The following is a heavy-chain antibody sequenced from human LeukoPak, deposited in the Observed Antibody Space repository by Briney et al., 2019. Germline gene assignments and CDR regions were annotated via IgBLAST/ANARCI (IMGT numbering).Heavy chain of an antibody. CDR1: GYTFTNYA. D-gene: IGHD3-16*02. V-gene: IGHV7-4-1*02. CDR3: ARAYQHLGELSLPDY. CDR2: INPSTGDP. J-gene: IGHJ4*02. Sequence: ASVKVSCKTSGYTFTNYAMNWVRQAPGQGLEWMGWINPSTGDPPYAQGFTGRFVFSLDTSVSTAYLQISSLQPEDTAVYYCARAYQHLGELSLPDYWGQGTLVTVSS.